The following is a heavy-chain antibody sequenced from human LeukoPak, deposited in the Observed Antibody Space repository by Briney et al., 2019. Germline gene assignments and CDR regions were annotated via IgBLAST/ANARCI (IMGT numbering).Heavy chain of an antibody. CDR1: GFTFSSYW. Sequence: GGSLRLSCAASGFTFSSYWMSWVRQAPGKGLEWVANIKQDGSEKSYVDSVKGRFTISRDNAKNSLYLQMNSLRAEDTAVYYCARLMYYYGSGSYLYWGQGTLVTVSS. CDR2: IKQDGSEK. CDR3: ARLMYYYGSGSYLY. D-gene: IGHD3-10*01. J-gene: IGHJ4*02. V-gene: IGHV3-7*01.